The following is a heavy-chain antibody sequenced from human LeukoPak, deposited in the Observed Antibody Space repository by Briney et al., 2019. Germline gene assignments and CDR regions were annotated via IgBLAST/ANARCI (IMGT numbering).Heavy chain of an antibody. CDR1: GYTLTSYD. CDR3: ARGGYYDFWSGYYGNYFDY. CDR2: MNPNSGNT. J-gene: IGHJ4*02. D-gene: IGHD3-3*01. Sequence: ASVKVSCKASGYTLTSYDINWVRQATGQGLEWMGWMNPNSGNTGYAQKFQGRVTMTRNTSISTAYMELSSLRSEDTAVYYCARGGYYDFWSGYYGNYFDYWGQGTLVTVSS. V-gene: IGHV1-8*01.